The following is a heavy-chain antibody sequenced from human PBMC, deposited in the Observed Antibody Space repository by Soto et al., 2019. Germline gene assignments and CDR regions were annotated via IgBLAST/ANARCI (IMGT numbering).Heavy chain of an antibody. J-gene: IGHJ4*02. CDR1: SGSISTANW. D-gene: IGHD2-15*01. CDR3: ARRGGGVVLAATTPFDY. V-gene: IGHV4-4*02. Sequence: QVPLQESGPRLVRPSGTLSLTCTVSSGSISTANWWSWVRQPPGRGLEWIGEIYHSGSTNYNLSPKGRGTLSVDKAKNPVSPRLSSVAAADTATYYCARRGGGVVLAATTPFDYWGQGTLVTVSS. CDR2: IYHSGST.